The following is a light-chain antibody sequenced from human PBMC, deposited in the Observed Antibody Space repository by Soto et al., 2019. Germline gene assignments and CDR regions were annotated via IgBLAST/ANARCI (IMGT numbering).Light chain of an antibody. V-gene: IGKV3-20*01. CDR2: GAS. CDR3: HHYGVSPIYT. CDR1: QSVSRNY. Sequence: ETVLTQSPGTLSLSPGATATLSCRASQSVSRNYLAWFQQKPGQAPRLLIYGASTRATGIPDRFSGSGSGTDFTLTISRLEPEDFEVYYCHHYGVSPIYTFGPGTKLDFK. J-gene: IGKJ3*01.